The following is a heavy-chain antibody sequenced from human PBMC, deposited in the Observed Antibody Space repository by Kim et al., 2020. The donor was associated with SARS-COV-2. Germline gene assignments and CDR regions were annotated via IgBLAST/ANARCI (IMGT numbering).Heavy chain of an antibody. D-gene: IGHD3-22*01. CDR2: IYYSGST. CDR3: PRSYYYDSSGYGA. CDR1: GGSISSYY. J-gene: IGHJ5*02. Sequence: SETLSLTCTVSGGSISSYYWSWIRQPPGKGLEWIGYIYYSGSTNYNPSLKSRVTISVDTSKNQFSLKLSSVTAADTAVYYCPRSYYYDSSGYGAWGQGTLVTVSS. V-gene: IGHV4-59*13.